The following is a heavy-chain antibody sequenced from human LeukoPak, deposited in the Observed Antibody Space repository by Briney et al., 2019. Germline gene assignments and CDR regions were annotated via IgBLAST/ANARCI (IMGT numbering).Heavy chain of an antibody. D-gene: IGHD3-10*01. J-gene: IGHJ5*02. CDR1: GYTFTGYY. V-gene: IGHV1-2*02. Sequence: GASVKVSCKASGYTFTGYYMHWVRQAPGQGLEWMGWINPNSGGTNYAQKFQGRVTMTRDTSISTAYMELSRLRSDDTAVYYCARDSATMVRGVPFDPWGQGTLVTVSS. CDR2: INPNSGGT. CDR3: ARDSATMVRGVPFDP.